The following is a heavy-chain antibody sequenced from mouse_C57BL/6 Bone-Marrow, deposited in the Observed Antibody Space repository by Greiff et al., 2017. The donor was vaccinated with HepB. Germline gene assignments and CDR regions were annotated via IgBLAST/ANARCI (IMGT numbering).Heavy chain of an antibody. D-gene: IGHD1-1*01. Sequence: QVQLQQPGAELVRPGPSVKLSCKASGYTFTSYWMHWVKQRPGQGLEWIGVIDPSDSYTNYNQKFKGKATLTVDTSSSTAYMQLSSLTSEDSAVYYCACPYYYGSSYPDYWGQGTTLTVSS. CDR1: GYTFTSYW. V-gene: IGHV1-59*01. CDR3: ACPYYYGSSYPDY. CDR2: IDPSDSYT. J-gene: IGHJ2*01.